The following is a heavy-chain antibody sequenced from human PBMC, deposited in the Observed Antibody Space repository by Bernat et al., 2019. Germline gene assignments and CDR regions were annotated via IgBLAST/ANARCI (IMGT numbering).Heavy chain of an antibody. V-gene: IGHV3-64*01. Sequence: EVELVESGGTLVQPGGSLRLSCAASGFMFTKYAMHWVRQAPGKGPEYLSSILGSGDSTQYANSVKGRFIISRDNSKNTLYLHMGSLRPDDIAVYYCARDKDGGYAFDHWGQGTLVTVSS. CDR1: GFMFTKYA. CDR2: ILGSGDST. J-gene: IGHJ4*02. CDR3: ARDKDGGYAFDH. D-gene: IGHD5-12*01.